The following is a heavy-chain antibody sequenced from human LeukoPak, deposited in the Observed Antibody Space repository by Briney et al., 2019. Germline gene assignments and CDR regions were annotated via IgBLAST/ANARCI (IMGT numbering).Heavy chain of an antibody. CDR2: ITSSSSYT. CDR3: AIVGRSYIVLMVYGDAFDI. D-gene: IGHD2-8*01. J-gene: IGHJ3*02. CDR1: RFTFSDYY. Sequence: GGSLRLSCAASRFTFSDYYMSWVRQAPGKGLEWVSYITSSSSYTNYADSVKGRFTISRDNAKNSLYLQMNSLRDEDSAVYYCAIVGRSYIVLMVYGDAFDIWGQGTMVTVSS. V-gene: IGHV3-11*06.